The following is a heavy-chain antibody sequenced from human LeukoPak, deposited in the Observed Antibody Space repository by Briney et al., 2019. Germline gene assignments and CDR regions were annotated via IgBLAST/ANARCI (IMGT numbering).Heavy chain of an antibody. D-gene: IGHD3-10*01. CDR3: AKIGYYFGSGSSRDIFDY. CDR1: GFTFSSYA. CDR2: ISGSGGST. J-gene: IGHJ4*02. V-gene: IGHV3-23*01. Sequence: GGSLRLSCAASGFTFSSYAMSWVRQAPGKGLEWVSTISGSGGSTYYADSVKGRFTTSRDNSKNTPYLQMNSLRAEDTAVYYCAKIGYYFGSGSSRDIFDYWGQGTLVTVSS.